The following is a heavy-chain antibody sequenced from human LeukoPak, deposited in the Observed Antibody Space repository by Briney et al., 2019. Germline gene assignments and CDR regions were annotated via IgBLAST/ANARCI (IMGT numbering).Heavy chain of an antibody. CDR2: INHSGST. V-gene: IGHV4-34*01. CDR1: GGSFSGYY. J-gene: IGHJ4*02. CDR3: ARVDLRYFDWLLSRSFDY. Sequence: SETLSLTCAVYGGSFSGYYWSWIRQPPGKGLEWIGEINHSGSTNYNPSLKSRVTISVDTSKNQFSLKLSSVTAADTAVYYCARVDLRYFDWLLSRSFDYWGQGTLVTVSS. D-gene: IGHD3-9*01.